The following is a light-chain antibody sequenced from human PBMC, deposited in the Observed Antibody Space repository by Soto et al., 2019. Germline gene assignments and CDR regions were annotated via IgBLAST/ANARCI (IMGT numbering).Light chain of an antibody. CDR1: TSDIGGYNS. CDR3: CSYTTSTTYV. CDR2: DVN. J-gene: IGLJ1*01. Sequence: QSALTQPASVSGSPGQSITISCTGTTSDIGGYNSVSWYQQHPGKAPKLIIYDVNNRPSGVSNRFSASMSADTASTASLIISGLQAEDVADYYCCSYTTSTTYVFGSGTKLTVL. V-gene: IGLV2-14*03.